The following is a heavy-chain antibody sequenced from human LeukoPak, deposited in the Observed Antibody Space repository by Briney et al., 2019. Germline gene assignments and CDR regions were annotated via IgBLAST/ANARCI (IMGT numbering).Heavy chain of an antibody. D-gene: IGHD6-19*01. Sequence: ASVKVSCKASGYTFTSYGISWVRQAPGQGLEWMGWISAYNGNTNYAQKLQGRVTMTTDTSTSTAYMELRSLRSDDTAVYYCARYRGPPQWLVRSEAFDIWGQGTMVTVSS. CDR1: GYTFTSYG. CDR2: ISAYNGNT. J-gene: IGHJ3*02. V-gene: IGHV1-18*01. CDR3: ARYRGPPQWLVRSEAFDI.